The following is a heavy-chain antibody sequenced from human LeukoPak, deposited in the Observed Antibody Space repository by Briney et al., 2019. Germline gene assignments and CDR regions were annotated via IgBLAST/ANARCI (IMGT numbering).Heavy chain of an antibody. V-gene: IGHV7-4-1*02. CDR2: INTNTGNP. J-gene: IGHJ4*02. D-gene: IGHD6-13*01. CDR3: ARDGYSSQPYY. CDR1: GYTFTTYA. Sequence: GASVKVSCKASGYTFTTYAMNWARQAPGQGLEWMGWINTNTGNPTYAQGFTGRFVSSLDTSVSTAYLQISSLKAEDTAVYYCARDGYSSQPYYWGQGTLVTVSS.